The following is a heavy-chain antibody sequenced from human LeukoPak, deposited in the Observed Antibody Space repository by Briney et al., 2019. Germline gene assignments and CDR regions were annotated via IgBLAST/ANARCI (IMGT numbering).Heavy chain of an antibody. Sequence: ASVKVSCKASGGTFSSYAISWVRQAPGQGLEWMGGIIPIFGTANYAQKFQGRVTITADESTSTAYMEPSSLRSEDTAVYYCASLAYGSGSYYKSWFDPWGQGTLVTVSS. V-gene: IGHV1-69*13. CDR1: GGTFSSYA. J-gene: IGHJ5*02. CDR2: IIPIFGTA. D-gene: IGHD3-10*01. CDR3: ASLAYGSGSYYKSWFDP.